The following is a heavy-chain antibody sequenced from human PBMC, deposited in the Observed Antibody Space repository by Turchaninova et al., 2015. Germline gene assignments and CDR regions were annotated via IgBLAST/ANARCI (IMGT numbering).Heavy chain of an antibody. J-gene: IGHJ4*02. CDR1: GGSINKYY. Sequence: QVQLQESGPGLVKPSETLALKCTVSGGSINKYYWRWIRQPPGKGLEWIGHISYSGRTTYNPSLKSRVTISVDTSKNHFSLKVKSVTAADTAVYYCAREDYGDSRIYYWGQGTLVTVSS. CDR2: ISYSGRT. CDR3: AREDYGDSRIYY. D-gene: IGHD4-17*01. V-gene: IGHV4-59*01.